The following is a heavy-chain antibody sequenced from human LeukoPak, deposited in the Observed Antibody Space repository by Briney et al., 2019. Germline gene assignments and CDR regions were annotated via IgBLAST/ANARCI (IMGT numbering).Heavy chain of an antibody. V-gene: IGHV3-48*01. Sequence: GGSLRLSCAASGFTFSSYSMNWVGQAPGKGLEWVSYISSSSSTKYYADSVKGRFTIYRDNAKNSLYLQMNSLRAEDTAVYYCARVIEENWNERYFDYWGQGTLVTVSS. D-gene: IGHD1-1*01. CDR3: ARVIEENWNERYFDY. J-gene: IGHJ4*02. CDR2: ISSSSSTK. CDR1: GFTFSSYS.